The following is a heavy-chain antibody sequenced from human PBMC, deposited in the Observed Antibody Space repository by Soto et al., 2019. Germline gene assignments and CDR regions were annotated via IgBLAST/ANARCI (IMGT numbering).Heavy chain of an antibody. CDR3: ARWAIVVVPAARVLDY. CDR1: GYTFTSYG. J-gene: IGHJ4*02. V-gene: IGHV1-18*01. Sequence: GSSVKVSCKASGYTFTSYGISWVRQAPGQGLEWMGWISAYNGNTNYAQKLQGRVTMTTDTSTSTAYMELRSLRSDDTAVYYCARWAIVVVPAARVLDYWGRGTLVTVSS. CDR2: ISAYNGNT. D-gene: IGHD2-2*01.